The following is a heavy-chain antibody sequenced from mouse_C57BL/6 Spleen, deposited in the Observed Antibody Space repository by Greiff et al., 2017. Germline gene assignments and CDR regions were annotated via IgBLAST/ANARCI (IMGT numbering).Heavy chain of an antibody. Sequence: VQLQQSGPVLVKPGASVKMSCKASGYTFTDYYMNWVKQSHGKSLEWIGVINPSYGGTSYNQKFKGKATLTVDKSASTAYMELHSLRSEDSAVYYCARSGDPDGGFAYWGQGTLVTVSA. CDR3: ARSGDPDGGFAY. J-gene: IGHJ3*01. CDR1: GYTFTDYY. D-gene: IGHD2-3*01. V-gene: IGHV1-19*01. CDR2: INPSYGGT.